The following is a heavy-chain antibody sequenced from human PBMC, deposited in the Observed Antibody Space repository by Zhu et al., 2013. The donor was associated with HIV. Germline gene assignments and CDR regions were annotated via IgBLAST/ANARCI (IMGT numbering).Heavy chain of an antibody. V-gene: IGHV1-3*01. J-gene: IGHJ4*02. CDR2: INAGNGNT. D-gene: IGHD6-19*01. CDR1: GYTFTSYA. CDR3: ARVQGLYSSGPAY. Sequence: QVQLVQSGAEVKKPGASVKVSCKASGYTFTSYAMHWVRQAPGQRLEWMGWINAGNGNTKYSQKFQGRVTITRDTSASTAYMELSSLRSEDTAVYYCARVQGLYSSGPAYWGQGTLVTVSS.